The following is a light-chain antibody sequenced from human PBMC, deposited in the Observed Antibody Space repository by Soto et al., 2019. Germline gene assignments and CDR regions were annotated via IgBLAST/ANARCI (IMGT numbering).Light chain of an antibody. V-gene: IGLV1-44*01. CDR1: SSNIGSNT. J-gene: IGLJ2*01. CDR2: SNN. Sequence: QSVLTQPPSASGTPGQRVTISSSGSSSNIGSNTVNWYQQLPGTAPKLHIYSNNQRPSGVPDRFSGSKSGTSASLAISGLQSEDEADYYCAAWDDSLNGVVFGGGTKVTVL. CDR3: AAWDDSLNGVV.